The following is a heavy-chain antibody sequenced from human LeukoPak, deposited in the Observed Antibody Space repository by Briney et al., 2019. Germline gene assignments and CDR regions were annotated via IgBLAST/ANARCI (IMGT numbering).Heavy chain of an antibody. CDR1: GGTFSSYA. CDR2: ISAYNGNT. CDR3: ARVDYYGSGSYYAAFDY. J-gene: IGHJ4*02. Sequence: ASVKVSCKASGGTFSSYAISWVRQAPGQGLEWMGWISAYNGNTNYAQNLQGRVTMTTDTSTSTAYMELRSLRSDDTAVYYCARVDYYGSGSYYAAFDYWGQGTLVTVSS. V-gene: IGHV1-18*01. D-gene: IGHD3-10*01.